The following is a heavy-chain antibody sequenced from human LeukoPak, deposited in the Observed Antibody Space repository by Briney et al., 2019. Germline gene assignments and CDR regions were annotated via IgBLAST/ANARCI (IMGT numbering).Heavy chain of an antibody. Sequence: PSETLSLTCTVSGGSISSYSWSWIRQPPGKGLEWIGYIYSSGRTNHNPSLKSRVTISVDTSKNQFSLKLSSVTAADTAVYYCARDGLYTGMDVWGQGTTVTVSS. J-gene: IGHJ6*02. V-gene: IGHV4-59*01. CDR2: IYSSGRT. D-gene: IGHD2-8*01. CDR1: GGSISSYS. CDR3: ARDGLYTGMDV.